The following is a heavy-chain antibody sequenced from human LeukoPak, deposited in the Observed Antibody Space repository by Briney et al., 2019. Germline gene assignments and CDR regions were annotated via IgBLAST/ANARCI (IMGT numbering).Heavy chain of an antibody. D-gene: IGHD3-22*01. CDR2: IYTSGST. CDR3: ARETEYPLYYYDSSGYRTAFDI. J-gene: IGHJ3*02. Sequence: SETLSLTCTVSGGSISSGSYYWSWIRQPAGKGLEWIGRIYTSGSTNYNPSLKSRVTISVDTSKNQFSLKLSSVTAADTAVYYCARETEYPLYYYDSSGYRTAFDIWGQGTMVTVSS. CDR1: GGSISSGSYY. V-gene: IGHV4-61*02.